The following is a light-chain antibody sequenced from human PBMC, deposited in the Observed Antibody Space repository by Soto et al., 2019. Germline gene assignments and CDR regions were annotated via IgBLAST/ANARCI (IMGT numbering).Light chain of an antibody. CDR1: QSISSW. J-gene: IGKJ1*01. Sequence: DIQMTQSPSSLSASVGDRVTITCRASQSISSWLAWYQQKPGKAPKLLIYDASSLESGVPSRFSGSGSGTEFTLTNSSLQPDDFATYYCQQYNSQWTFGQGTKVDIK. CDR2: DAS. V-gene: IGKV1-5*01. CDR3: QQYNSQWT.